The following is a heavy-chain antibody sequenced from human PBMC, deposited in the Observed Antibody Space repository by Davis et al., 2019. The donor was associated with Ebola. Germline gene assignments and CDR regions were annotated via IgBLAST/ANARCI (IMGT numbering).Heavy chain of an antibody. CDR1: GFTFSSYG. J-gene: IGHJ4*02. Sequence: PGGSLRLSCAASGFTFSSYGMHWVRQAPGQGLEWVAVISYDGSNKYYADSVKGRFTISRDNSKNTLYLQMNSLRAEDTAVYYCAKDVRKDYSNYGGLHYFDYWGQGTLVTVSS. V-gene: IGHV3-30*18. CDR2: ISYDGSNK. CDR3: AKDVRKDYSNYGGLHYFDY. D-gene: IGHD4-11*01.